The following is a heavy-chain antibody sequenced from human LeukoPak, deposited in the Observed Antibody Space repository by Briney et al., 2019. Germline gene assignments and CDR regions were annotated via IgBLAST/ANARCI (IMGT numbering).Heavy chain of an antibody. J-gene: IGHJ4*02. CDR3: TSTVDHSYYFDY. CDR2: IRSKAYGGTT. V-gene: IGHV3-49*04. D-gene: IGHD4-23*01. Sequence: GGSLRLSCTASGFTFGDYAMSWVRQAPGKGLEWVGFIRSKAYGGTTEYAASVKGRFTISRDDSKSIAYLQMNRLKTEDPAVNSCTSTVDHSYYFDYWGQGTLVTVSS. CDR1: GFTFGDYA.